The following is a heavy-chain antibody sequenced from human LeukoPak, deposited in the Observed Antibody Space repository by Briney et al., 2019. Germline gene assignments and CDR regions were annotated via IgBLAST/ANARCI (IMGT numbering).Heavy chain of an antibody. J-gene: IGHJ4*02. CDR1: GDSVSSNTAA. CDR2: TYYRSKWYN. D-gene: IGHD6-13*01. CDR3: VRSEQQLGGYSFDS. V-gene: IGHV6-1*01. Sequence: SQTLSLTCAISGDSVSSNTAAWNWIRQSPSRGLEWLGRTYYRSKWYNGYAVSVKSRITFTPDTSKNQFSLQLNSVTPEDAAVYYCVRSEQQLGGYSFDSWGQGTLVTVSS.